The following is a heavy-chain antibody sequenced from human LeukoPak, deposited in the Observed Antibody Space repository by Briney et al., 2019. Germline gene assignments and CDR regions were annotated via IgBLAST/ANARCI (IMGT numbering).Heavy chain of an antibody. Sequence: SETLSLTCSVSGGSLSIHYWSWLRQPPGKGLEWIGNAYYTGNTNYNPSLKGRVTISVDTSTSQVSLRVTSVTAADTAVYYCARESTGGYRPTSVYYYIGVWGQGTTVIVSS. D-gene: IGHD6-19*01. CDR3: ARESTGGYRPTSVYYYIGV. CDR2: AYYTGNT. V-gene: IGHV4-59*11. J-gene: IGHJ6*03. CDR1: GGSLSIHY.